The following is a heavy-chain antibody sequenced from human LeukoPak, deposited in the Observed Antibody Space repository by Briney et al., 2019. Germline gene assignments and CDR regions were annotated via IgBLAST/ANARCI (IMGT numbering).Heavy chain of an antibody. J-gene: IGHJ4*02. D-gene: IGHD5-24*01. CDR1: GYSISSSNW. Sequence: SETLSLTCAVSGYSISSSNWWVWIRQPPGKGLEWIGYIYYSGRTYYNPSLESRVTMSVDTSKNQFSLKLSSVTAVDTAVYYCARKRDGYNPFDNWGQGTLVTVSS. CDR2: IYYSGRT. CDR3: ARKRDGYNPFDN. V-gene: IGHV4-28*01.